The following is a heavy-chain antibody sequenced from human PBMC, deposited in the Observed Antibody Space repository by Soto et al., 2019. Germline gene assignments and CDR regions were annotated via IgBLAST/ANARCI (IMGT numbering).Heavy chain of an antibody. V-gene: IGHV3-33*01. CDR1: GFTFSSYG. J-gene: IGHJ4*02. CDR2: IWYDGSNK. CDR3: ARDRDVYYFDY. Sequence: QVQLVESRGGVVQPGRSLRLSCAASGFTFSSYGMHWVRQAPGKGLEWVAVIWYDGSNKYYADSVKGRFTISRDNSKNTLYLQMNSLRAEDTAVYYCARDRDVYYFDYWGQGTLVTVSS.